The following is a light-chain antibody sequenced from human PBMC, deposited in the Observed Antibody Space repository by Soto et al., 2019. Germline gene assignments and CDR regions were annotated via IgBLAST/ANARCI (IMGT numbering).Light chain of an antibody. V-gene: IGLV2-14*01. CDR2: EVS. Sequence: QSALTQPASVSGSHGQSITISCTGTSSDVGGYNYVSWYQQHPGKAPKPMIYEVSNRPSGVSNRFSGSKSGNTASLTISGLQAEDEADYYCSSYTSSSTLVFGTGTKLTVL. J-gene: IGLJ1*01. CDR1: SSDVGGYNY. CDR3: SSYTSSSTLV.